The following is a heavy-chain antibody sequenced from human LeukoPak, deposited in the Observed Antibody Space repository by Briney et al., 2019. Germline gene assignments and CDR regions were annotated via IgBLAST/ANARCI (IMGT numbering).Heavy chain of an antibody. D-gene: IGHD6-13*01. V-gene: IGHV3-30*04. CDR2: ISYAGSNK. J-gene: IGHJ4*02. CDR3: ARDRDSSSAFDY. Sequence: GGSLRLSCAASGFTFSSYAMHWVRQAPGKGLEWVAVISYAGSNKYYADSVKGRFTISRDNSKNTLYLQMNSLRAEDTAVYYCARDRDSSSAFDYWGQGTLVTVSS. CDR1: GFTFSSYA.